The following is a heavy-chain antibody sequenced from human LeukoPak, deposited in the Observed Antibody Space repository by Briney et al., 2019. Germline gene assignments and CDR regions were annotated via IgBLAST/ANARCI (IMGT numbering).Heavy chain of an antibody. D-gene: IGHD1-1*01. J-gene: IGHJ4*02. CDR1: GGSFSGYY. CDR3: ARPNWNDLHFDY. Sequence: SETLSLTCAVYGGSFSGYYWSWIRQPPGKGLEWIGEINHSGSTNYNPSLKSRVTISVDTSKNQFSLRLSSVTAAGTAVYYCARPNWNDLHFDYWGQGTLVTVSS. CDR2: INHSGST. V-gene: IGHV4-34*01.